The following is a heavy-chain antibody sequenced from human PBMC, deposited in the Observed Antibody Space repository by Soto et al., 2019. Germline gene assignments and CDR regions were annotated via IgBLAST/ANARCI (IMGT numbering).Heavy chain of an antibody. CDR1: GGSISSSRYY. J-gene: IGHJ6*02. D-gene: IGHD3-9*01. CDR2: IYYSGST. Sequence: QLQLQESGPGLVKPSETLSLTCTVSGGSISSSRYYWGWIRQPPVKGLEWIGGIYYSGSTYYNPSIKSRVTISVDTSKNQFSLKLSSVTAADTAVYYCAREVRYFDWLLPHYGMDVWGQGTTVTVSS. CDR3: AREVRYFDWLLPHYGMDV. V-gene: IGHV4-39*02.